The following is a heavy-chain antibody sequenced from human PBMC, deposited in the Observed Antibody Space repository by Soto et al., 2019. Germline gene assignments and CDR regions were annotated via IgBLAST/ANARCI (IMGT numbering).Heavy chain of an antibody. CDR2: ISAHNGNT. D-gene: IGHD1-1*01. CDR3: ARGRYGDY. V-gene: IGHV1-18*01. Sequence: QVHLVQSGAEVKKPGASVKVSCKGSGYAFTTYGITWVRQAPGQGLEWMGWISAHNGNTNYAQKLQGRVTVTRDTSTSTAYMDLRSLRSDDTAMYYCARGRYGDYWGQGALVTVSS. CDR1: GYAFTTYG. J-gene: IGHJ4*02.